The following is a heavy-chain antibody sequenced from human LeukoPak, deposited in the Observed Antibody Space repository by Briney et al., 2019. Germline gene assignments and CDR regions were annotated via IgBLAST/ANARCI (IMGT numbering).Heavy chain of an antibody. CDR2: IYYSGST. V-gene: IGHV4-59*01. CDR1: GASIRNYY. Sequence: PSETLSLTCTVSGASIRNYYWSWIRQSPGKGLEWIGYIYYSGSTNYNPSLKSRVTISVDTSKNQFSLKLSSVTAADTAVYYCARAVVVVPVLFDPWGQGTLVTVSS. J-gene: IGHJ5*02. D-gene: IGHD2-2*01. CDR3: ARAVVVVPVLFDP.